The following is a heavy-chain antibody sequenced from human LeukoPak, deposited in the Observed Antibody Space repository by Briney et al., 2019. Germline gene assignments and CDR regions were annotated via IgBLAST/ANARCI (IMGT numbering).Heavy chain of an antibody. D-gene: IGHD2-2*01. J-gene: IGHJ5*02. CDR2: ISSSGSTI. V-gene: IGHV3-11*01. CDR1: GFTFSDYA. CDR3: ARRNCSSTSCYDRYNWFDP. Sequence: PGGSLRLSCVASGFTFSDYAMNWVRQAPGKGLEWVSYISSSGSTIYYADSVKGRFTISRDNAKNSLYLQMNSLRAEDTAVYYCARRNCSSTSCYDRYNWFDPWGQGTLVTASS.